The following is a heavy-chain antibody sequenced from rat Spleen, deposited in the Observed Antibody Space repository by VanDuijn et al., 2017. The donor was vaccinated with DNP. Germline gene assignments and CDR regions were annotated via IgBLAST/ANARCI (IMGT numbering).Heavy chain of an antibody. CDR3: TGRFRDTRAMDA. D-gene: IGHD4-3*01. V-gene: IGHV5S13*01. J-gene: IGHJ4*01. Sequence: EVQLVESGGGLVQPGRSLRLSCAASGFTFRNYGMAWVRQAPTKGLEWVASISTSGVVTYYRDSVKGRFTISRDNAENTLYLQMNSLRSEDTATYDCTGRFRDTRAMDAWGQGISVTVSS. CDR1: GFTFRNYG. CDR2: ISTSGVVT.